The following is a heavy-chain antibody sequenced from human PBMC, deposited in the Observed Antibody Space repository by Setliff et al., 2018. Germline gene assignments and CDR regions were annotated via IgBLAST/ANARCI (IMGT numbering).Heavy chain of an antibody. CDR2: INPNSGGT. D-gene: IGHD3-10*01. V-gene: IGHV1-2*06. J-gene: IGHJ4*02. CDR3: ARVGSLAPLYYGNY. Sequence: GASVKVSCKASGYTFTGYSMHWVRQAPGQGLEWMGRINPNSGGTSYAQKFQGRVTMTRDTSISTAYMELSRLRSDDTAVYYCARVGSLAPLYYGNYWGQGTLVTVSS. CDR1: GYTFTGYS.